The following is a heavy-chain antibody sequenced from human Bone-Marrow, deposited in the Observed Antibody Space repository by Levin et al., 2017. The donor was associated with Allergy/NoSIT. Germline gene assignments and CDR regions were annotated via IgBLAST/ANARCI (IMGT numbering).Heavy chain of an antibody. CDR2: ISSSSSYI. Sequence: GGSLRLSCAASGFTFSSYSMNWVRQAPGKGLEWVSSISSSSSYIYYADSVKGRFTISRDNAKNSLYLQMNSLRAEDTAVYYCARDERFLEPRGLDYWGQGTLVTVSS. CDR3: ARDERFLEPRGLDY. V-gene: IGHV3-21*01. J-gene: IGHJ4*02. D-gene: IGHD3-3*01. CDR1: GFTFSSYS.